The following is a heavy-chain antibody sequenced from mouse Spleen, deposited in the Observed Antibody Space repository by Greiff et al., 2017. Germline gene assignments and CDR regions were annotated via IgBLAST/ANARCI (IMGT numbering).Heavy chain of an antibody. V-gene: IGHV5-9-4*01. CDR3: ARDGLRRAMDY. D-gene: IGHD2-12*01. Sequence: EVHLVESGGGLVKPGGSLKLSCAASGFTFSSYAMSWVRQSPEKRLEWVAEISSGGSYTYYPDTVTGRFTISRDNAKNTLYLEMSSLRSEDTAMYYCARDGLRRAMDYWGQGTSVTVSS. CDR2: ISSGGSYT. CDR1: GFTFSSYA. J-gene: IGHJ4*01.